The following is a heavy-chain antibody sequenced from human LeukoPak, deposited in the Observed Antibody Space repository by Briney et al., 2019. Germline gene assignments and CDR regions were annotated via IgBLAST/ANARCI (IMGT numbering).Heavy chain of an antibody. V-gene: IGHV3-48*02. CDR3: ARDHNWGFDH. D-gene: IGHD3-16*01. CDR2: IDSSSTTV. CDR1: GFTFSRYR. J-gene: IGHJ4*02. Sequence: GWSLRLSCAASGFTFSRYRMNCVRQAAGKELAGVSCIDSSSTTVLYADSAKGRFAISRDNAKSSLYLQMNSLRDEDTAVYYCARDHNWGFDHWGQGTLVTVSS.